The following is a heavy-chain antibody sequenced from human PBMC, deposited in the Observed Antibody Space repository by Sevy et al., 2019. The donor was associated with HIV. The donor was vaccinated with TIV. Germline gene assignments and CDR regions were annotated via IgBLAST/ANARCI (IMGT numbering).Heavy chain of an antibody. V-gene: IGHV3-21*01. Sequence: GGSLRLSCAASGFTFSSYSMNWVRQAPGKGLEWVSSISSSSSYIYYADSVKGRFTISRDNAKNSLYLQMNSLRAEDTAVYYCARDFHYYYDSSGYSPDAFDIWGQGTMVTVSS. CDR1: GFTFSSYS. J-gene: IGHJ3*02. CDR3: ARDFHYYYDSSGYSPDAFDI. D-gene: IGHD3-22*01. CDR2: ISSSSSYI.